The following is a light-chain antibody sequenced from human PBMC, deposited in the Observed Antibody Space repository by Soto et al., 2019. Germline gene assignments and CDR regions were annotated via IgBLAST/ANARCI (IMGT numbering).Light chain of an antibody. Sequence: EVVLTQSPATLSLSPDERATLSCRASQSITNYLAWYQHKPGQAPRLLIYDASDRATAIPGRFSGSGSGTDFTLTISGLEPEDSAVYYCQQRSNWPWTFGQGTKVDIK. CDR2: DAS. CDR3: QQRSNWPWT. J-gene: IGKJ1*01. CDR1: QSITNY. V-gene: IGKV3-11*01.